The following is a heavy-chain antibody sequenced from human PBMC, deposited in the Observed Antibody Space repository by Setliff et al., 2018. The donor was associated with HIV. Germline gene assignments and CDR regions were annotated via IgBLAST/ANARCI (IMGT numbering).Heavy chain of an antibody. CDR2: ISYDGSNK. D-gene: IGHD3-3*01. CDR1: GFTFSSYA. CDR3: APWRGIFETSGYYRY. V-gene: IGHV3-30*04. J-gene: IGHJ4*02. Sequence: GGSLRLSCAASGFTFSSYAMHWVRQAPGKGLEWVAVISYDGSNKYYADSVKGRFTISRDNSKNTLYLQMNSLRAEDTAVYYCAPWRGIFETSGYYRYWGQGTLVTVSS.